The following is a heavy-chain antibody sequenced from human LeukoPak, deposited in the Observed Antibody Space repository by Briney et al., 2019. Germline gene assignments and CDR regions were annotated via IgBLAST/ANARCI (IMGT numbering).Heavy chain of an antibody. CDR2: IWYDGRDK. Sequence: GGSLRLSCAASGFTFSGCGMHWVRQAPGKGLEWVAFIWYDGRDKYYADSVKGQFTISRDNSKNTLYLQMNSLRAEDTAVYYCAKGGYYDSSGYFPVRFGYWGQGTLVTVSS. D-gene: IGHD3-22*01. CDR3: AKGGYYDSSGYFPVRFGY. V-gene: IGHV3-30*02. J-gene: IGHJ4*02. CDR1: GFTFSGCG.